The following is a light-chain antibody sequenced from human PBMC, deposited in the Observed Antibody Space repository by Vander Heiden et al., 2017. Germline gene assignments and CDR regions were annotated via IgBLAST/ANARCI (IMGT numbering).Light chain of an antibody. Sequence: DIQMIKSPSSLSASVGDRVTITCRASQDISNYLNWYQQKPGKAPKLLINDASNLETGVPSRFSGSGSGTDFTFTISSLQPEDVATYYCQQYDNPALSFGGGTKVEIK. CDR3: QQYDNPALS. CDR1: QDISNY. CDR2: DAS. J-gene: IGKJ4*01. V-gene: IGKV1-33*01.